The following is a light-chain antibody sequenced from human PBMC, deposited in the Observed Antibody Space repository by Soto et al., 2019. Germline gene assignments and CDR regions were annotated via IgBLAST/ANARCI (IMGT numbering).Light chain of an antibody. CDR2: DVS. CDR3: SSYTTSNTRQIV. V-gene: IGLV2-14*03. J-gene: IGLJ1*01. Sequence: QSALTQPASVSGSPGQSITISCTGTSSDVGGYNYVSWYQHHPGKATKLLIYDVSNRPSGISNRFSGSKSDNTASLTISGLQPEDEADCYCSSYTTSNTRQIVFGTGTKVTVL. CDR1: SSDVGGYNY.